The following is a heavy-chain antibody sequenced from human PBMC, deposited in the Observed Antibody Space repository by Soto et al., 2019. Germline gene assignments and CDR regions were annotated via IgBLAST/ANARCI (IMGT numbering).Heavy chain of an antibody. V-gene: IGHV4-39*01. D-gene: IGHD6-6*01. CDR3: ARQVEGLAATTTTISDY. CDR2: IYYSGST. J-gene: IGHJ4*02. Sequence: SETLSLTCTVSGGSISSSSYYWGWIRQPPGKGLEWIGSIYYSGSTYYNPSLKSRVTISVDTSKNQFSLKLSSVTAADTAVYYCARQVEGLAATTTTISDYWGQGTLVTVPQ. CDR1: GGSISSSSYY.